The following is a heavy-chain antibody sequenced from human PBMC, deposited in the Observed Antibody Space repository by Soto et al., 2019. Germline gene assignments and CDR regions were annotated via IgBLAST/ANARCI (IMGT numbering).Heavy chain of an antibody. V-gene: IGHV3-23*01. CDR2: ISGSGGST. J-gene: IGHJ6*03. CDR1: GFTFSSYA. Sequence: GGSLRLSCAASGFTFSSYAMSWVRQAPGKGLEWVSAISGSGGSTYYADSVKGRFPISSDNSKNTLYLQMNSLRAEDTAVYYCAKLVGYYYYYYMDVWGKGTTVTVSS. CDR3: AKLVGYYYYYYMDV. D-gene: IGHD2-15*01.